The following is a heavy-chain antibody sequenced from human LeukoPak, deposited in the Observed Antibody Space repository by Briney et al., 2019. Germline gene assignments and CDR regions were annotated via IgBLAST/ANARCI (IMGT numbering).Heavy chain of an antibody. J-gene: IGHJ4*02. V-gene: IGHV3-7*01. CDR2: IKQDGSER. CDR3: ARVFGAYNSVDC. CDR1: GFSMSGYW. Sequence: GGSLRLSCAASGFSMSGYWMSWVRQAPGKGLEWVANIKQDGSERHYVDSVKGRFTISRDNAQSSLYLQMNSLRAEETAVYYCARVFGAYNSVDCWGQGTLVTV. D-gene: IGHD4-17*01.